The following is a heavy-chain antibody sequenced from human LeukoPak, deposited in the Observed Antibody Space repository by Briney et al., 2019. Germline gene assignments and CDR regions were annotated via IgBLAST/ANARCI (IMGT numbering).Heavy chain of an antibody. CDR2: ISACGTRT. Sequence: GGSLRLSCVGSGFPISDHAMSWVRQAPGRGLEWVSVISACGTRTTYSDSVKGRLTVSRDNSEHILYLQMHTLRAEDTAVYYCAKYDMGIIVSSVDYFGLDVWGQGTTVTVSS. CDR3: AKYDMGIIVSSVDYFGLDV. J-gene: IGHJ6*02. CDR1: GFPISDHA. V-gene: IGHV3-23*01. D-gene: IGHD2/OR15-2a*01.